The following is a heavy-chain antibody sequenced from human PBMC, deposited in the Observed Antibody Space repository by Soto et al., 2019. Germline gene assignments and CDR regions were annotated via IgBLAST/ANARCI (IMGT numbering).Heavy chain of an antibody. CDR3: ATLSGSTLFDY. Sequence: QVQLVQSGAEVKKPGASVKVSCKASGYTFTSYYMHWVRQAPGQGLEWMGIINPSCGSTSYAQKFQGRVTMTRDTSTSTVYMELSSLRSEDTAVYYCATLSGSTLFDYWGQGTLVTVSS. J-gene: IGHJ4*02. D-gene: IGHD3-22*01. V-gene: IGHV1-46*01. CDR1: GYTFTSYY. CDR2: INPSCGST.